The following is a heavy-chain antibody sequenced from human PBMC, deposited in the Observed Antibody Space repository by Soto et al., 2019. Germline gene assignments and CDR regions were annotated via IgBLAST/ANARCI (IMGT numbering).Heavy chain of an antibody. D-gene: IGHD6-6*01. CDR1: GFNLSGYA. CDR2: ISSNGVGT. J-gene: IGHJ6*03. V-gene: IGHV3-64*01. Sequence: EVQLAESGGGLAQPGGSLRLSCAASGFNLSGYAMDWVRQAPGKGLEYVSGISSNGVGTYYANSVQGRFTISRDNSKNTVYLQMGSLRPEDMAVYYCARRARPDFYYMDVWGKGTTVTVS. CDR3: ARRARPDFYYMDV.